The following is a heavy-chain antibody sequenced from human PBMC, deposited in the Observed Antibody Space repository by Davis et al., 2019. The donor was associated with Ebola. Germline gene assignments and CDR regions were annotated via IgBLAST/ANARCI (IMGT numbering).Heavy chain of an antibody. V-gene: IGHV5-51*01. CDR3: ARQESLYGSSDY. CDR2: IYPGDSDT. CDR1: GYRFFNYW. Sequence: GESLKISCKGSGYRFFNYWIGWVRQMPGKGLEWMGIIYPGDSDTRYSPSFEGQVTISVDRSITTAYLQWRSLRASDTAMYYCARQESLYGSSDYWGQGTLVTVSS. D-gene: IGHD3-22*01. J-gene: IGHJ4*02.